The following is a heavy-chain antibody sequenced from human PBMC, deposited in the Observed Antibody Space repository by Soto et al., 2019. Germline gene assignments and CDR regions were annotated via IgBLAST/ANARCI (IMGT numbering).Heavy chain of an antibody. CDR2: IYWDDDK. D-gene: IGHD3-9*01. Sequence: QIILKASGPTLVKPTQTLTLTCTFSGFSLSTSTTGVGVGWIRQPPGKALACLAVIYWDDDKRYRPSLNSRLTLTKDTSKNQVVLTITNMDPVDTATYYCAHRLDRSYFDYWGQGTLVTVYS. CDR3: AHRLDRSYFDY. CDR1: GFSLSTSTTGVG. J-gene: IGHJ4*02. V-gene: IGHV2-5*02.